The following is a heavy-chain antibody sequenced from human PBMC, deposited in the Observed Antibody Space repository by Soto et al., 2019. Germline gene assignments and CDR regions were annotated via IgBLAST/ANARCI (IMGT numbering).Heavy chain of an antibody. CDR3: ARDGGPRGYTVPNDAFDI. D-gene: IGHD4-17*01. V-gene: IGHV1-3*01. CDR2: INAGNGNT. CDR1: GYTFTSYA. Sequence: GASVKVSCKASGYTFTSYAMHWVRQAPGQRLEWMGWINAGNGNTKYSQKFQGRVTITRDTSTSTAYMELSSLRSEDTAVYYCARDGGPRGYTVPNDAFDIWGQGTMVTVSS. J-gene: IGHJ3*02.